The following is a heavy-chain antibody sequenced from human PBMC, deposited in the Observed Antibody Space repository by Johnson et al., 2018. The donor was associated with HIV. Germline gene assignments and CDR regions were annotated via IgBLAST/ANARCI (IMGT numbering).Heavy chain of an antibody. Sequence: VQLVESGGGLVKPGGSLRLSCAASGFTFSNAWMSWVRQAPGKGLEWVGRIKSKTDGGTTDYPAPVKGRFTISRDDSKNTLYLQMNSLKTEDTAVYYCTSRFLGHWYAFDIWGQGTVVTVSS. J-gene: IGHJ3*02. V-gene: IGHV3-15*01. CDR3: TSRFLGHWYAFDI. CDR1: GFTFSNAW. D-gene: IGHD3-3*01. CDR2: IKSKTDGGTT.